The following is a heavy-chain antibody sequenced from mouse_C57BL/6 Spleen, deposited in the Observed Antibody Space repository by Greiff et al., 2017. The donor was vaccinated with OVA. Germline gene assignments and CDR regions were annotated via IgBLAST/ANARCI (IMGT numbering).Heavy chain of an antibody. CDR2: IYPGDGDP. V-gene: IGHV1-82*01. CDR3: ARSLDYSWFAY. J-gene: IGHJ3*01. D-gene: IGHD1-1*01. Sequence: VQLQQSGPELVKPGASVKISCKASGYAFSSSWMNWVKQRPGKGLEWIGRIYPGDGDPNYNGKFKGKATLTADKSSSTAYMQLSSLTSEDSAVYFCARSLDYSWFAYWGQGTLVTVSA. CDR1: GYAFSSSW.